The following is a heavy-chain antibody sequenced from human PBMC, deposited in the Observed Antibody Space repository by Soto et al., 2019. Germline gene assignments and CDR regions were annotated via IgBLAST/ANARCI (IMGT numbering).Heavy chain of an antibody. Sequence: PSETLSLTCTVSGGSISSYYWSWIRQPPGKGLEWIGYIYYSGSTNYNPSLKSRVTISVDTSKNQFSLKLSSVTAADTAVYYCARQGWFGKNYFYYYGMDVWGQGTPVTVS. V-gene: IGHV4-59*08. CDR3: ARQGWFGKNYFYYYGMDV. J-gene: IGHJ6*02. CDR1: GGSISSYY. CDR2: IYYSGST. D-gene: IGHD3-10*01.